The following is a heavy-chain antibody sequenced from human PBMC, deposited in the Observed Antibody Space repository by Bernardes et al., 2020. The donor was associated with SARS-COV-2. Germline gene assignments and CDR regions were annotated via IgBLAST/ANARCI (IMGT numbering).Heavy chain of an antibody. J-gene: IGHJ4*02. Sequence: GGSLRLSCAASGFTFSNYWMNWVRQAPGKGLEWVANIKQDESEKYYVDSVKGRFTISRDNAKNSLSLQMNSLRAEDTAVYYCARAKYDSSGSPFDYWGQGTLVTVSS. CDR3: ARAKYDSSGSPFDY. D-gene: IGHD3-22*01. CDR1: GFTFSNYW. V-gene: IGHV3-7*03. CDR2: IKQDESEK.